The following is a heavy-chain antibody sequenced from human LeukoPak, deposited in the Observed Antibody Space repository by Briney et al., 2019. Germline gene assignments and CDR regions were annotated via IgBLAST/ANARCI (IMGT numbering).Heavy chain of an antibody. V-gene: IGHV1-69*01. CDR2: IIPIFGTA. CDR1: GGTFSSYA. D-gene: IGHD3-3*01. CDR3: ARDAYYDFWSGRPNWFDP. J-gene: IGHJ5*02. Sequence: SSVKVSCKASGGTFSSYAISWVRQAPGQGLEWMGGIIPIFGTANYAQKFQGRVTITADESTSTAYMELSSLRSEDTAVYYCARDAYYDFWSGRPNWFDPWGQGTLVTVSS.